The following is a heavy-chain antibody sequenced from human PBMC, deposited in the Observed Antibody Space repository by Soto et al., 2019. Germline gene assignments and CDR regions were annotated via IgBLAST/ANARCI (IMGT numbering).Heavy chain of an antibody. V-gene: IGHV5-51*01. CDR1: GYRFTNYW. Sequence: PGESLKISCKGSGYRFTNYWIGWVRQIPGKGLEWMGIIYPGDSDTRYSPSFQGQVTISADKSINTVYLQWSSLKASDTATYYCARLGFDYDFLSGYYNVHHYYGIDVWGQGTTVTVSS. J-gene: IGHJ6*02. CDR3: ARLGFDYDFLSGYYNVHHYYGIDV. D-gene: IGHD3-3*01. CDR2: IYPGDSDT.